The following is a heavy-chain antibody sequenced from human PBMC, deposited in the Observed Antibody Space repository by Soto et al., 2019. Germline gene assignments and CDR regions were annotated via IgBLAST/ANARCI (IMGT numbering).Heavy chain of an antibody. D-gene: IGHD3-3*01. J-gene: IGHJ4*02. Sequence: QVQLVESGGGVVQPGRSLRLSCAASGFTFSSYGMHWVRQAPGKGLEWVAVIWYDGSNKYYADSVKGRFTISRDNSKNTLYLQMNSLRAEDTAVYYCARGRRNVLRFLEWLSSFDYWGQGTLVTVSS. CDR3: ARGRRNVLRFLEWLSSFDY. CDR2: IWYDGSNK. CDR1: GFTFSSYG. V-gene: IGHV3-33*01.